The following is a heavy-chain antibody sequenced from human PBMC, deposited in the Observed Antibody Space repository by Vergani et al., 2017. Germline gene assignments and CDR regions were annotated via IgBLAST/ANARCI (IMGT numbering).Heavy chain of an antibody. J-gene: IGHJ6*03. CDR1: GFTFSDYY. CDR3: ARKIRCPYYYDSSVFSGYYMDV. V-gene: IGHV3-11*01. D-gene: IGHD3-22*01. CDR2: ISSSGSTI. Sequence: QVQLVESGGGLVKPGGSLRLSCAASGFTFSDYYMSWIRQAPGKGLEWVSYISSSGSTIYYADSVKGRFTISRDNAKNSLYLQMNSLRAEDTAVYYCARKIRCPYYYDSSVFSGYYMDVWGKGTTVTVSS.